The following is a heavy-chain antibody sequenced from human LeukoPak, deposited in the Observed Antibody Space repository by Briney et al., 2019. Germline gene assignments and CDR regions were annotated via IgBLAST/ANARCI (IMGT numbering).Heavy chain of an antibody. Sequence: SETLSLTCTVSGGSISSGDYYWSWIRQPPGKGLEWIGYIYYSGSTYYNPSLKSRVTISVDTSKNQFSLKLSSVTAADTAVYYCARGKGGKGYYYYYGMDVWGQGTTVTVSS. J-gene: IGHJ6*02. CDR2: IYYSGST. V-gene: IGHV4-30-4*01. D-gene: IGHD4-23*01. CDR3: ARGKGGKGYYYYYGMDV. CDR1: GGSISSGDYY.